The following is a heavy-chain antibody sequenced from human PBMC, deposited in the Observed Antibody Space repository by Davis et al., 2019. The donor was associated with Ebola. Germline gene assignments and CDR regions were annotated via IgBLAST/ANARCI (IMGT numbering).Heavy chain of an antibody. Sequence: PGGSLRLSCAASGFTFSSYEMNWVRQAPGKGLEWVSYISSSGSTIYYADSVKGRFTISRDNAKNSLYLQMNSLRAEDTAVYYCARDRVATIRGYYYYYGMDVWGQGTTVTGSS. V-gene: IGHV3-48*03. CDR2: ISSSGSTI. J-gene: IGHJ6*02. CDR1: GFTFSSYE. D-gene: IGHD5-12*01. CDR3: ARDRVATIRGYYYYYGMDV.